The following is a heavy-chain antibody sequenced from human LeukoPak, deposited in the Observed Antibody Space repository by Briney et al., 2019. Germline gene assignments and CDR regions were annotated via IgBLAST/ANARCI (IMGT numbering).Heavy chain of an antibody. CDR1: GFTFSSYS. V-gene: IGHV3-48*01. CDR3: AREKPFYDSSGYYYPIAFDY. D-gene: IGHD3-22*01. J-gene: IGHJ4*02. CDR2: ISGSSSTI. Sequence: GGSLRLSCAASGFTFSSYSMNWVRQAPGKGLEWISYISGSSSTIYYADSVKGRFTISRDNAKNSLYLQMNSLRAEDTALYYCAREKPFYDSSGYYYPIAFDYWGQGTLVTVSS.